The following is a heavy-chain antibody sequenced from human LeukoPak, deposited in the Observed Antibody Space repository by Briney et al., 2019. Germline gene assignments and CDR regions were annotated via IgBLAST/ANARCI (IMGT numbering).Heavy chain of an antibody. D-gene: IGHD2-2*01. CDR1: GYTFTGYY. J-gene: IGHJ6*03. V-gene: IGHV1-2*02. CDR2: INPNSGGT. CDR3: ARGCSSTSCYGGGDYYYMDI. Sequence: ASVKVSCKASGYTFTGYYMHWVRQAPGQGLERMGWINPNSGGTNYAQKFQGRVTMTRDTSISTAYMELSRLRSDDTAVYYCARGCSSTSCYGGGDYYYMDIWGKGTTVTVSS.